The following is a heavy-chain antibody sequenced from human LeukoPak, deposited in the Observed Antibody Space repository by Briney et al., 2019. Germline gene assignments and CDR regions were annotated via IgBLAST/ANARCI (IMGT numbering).Heavy chain of an antibody. Sequence: ASVKVSCKASGYTFTGYYMHWVRQAPGQGLEWMGGIIPIFGTANYAQKFQGRVTITADESTSTAYMELSSLRSEDTAVYYCARIYSGYDWSRGYFDYWGQGTLVTVSS. D-gene: IGHD5-12*01. CDR1: GYTFTGYY. V-gene: IGHV1-69*13. J-gene: IGHJ4*02. CDR2: IIPIFGTA. CDR3: ARIYSGYDWSRGYFDY.